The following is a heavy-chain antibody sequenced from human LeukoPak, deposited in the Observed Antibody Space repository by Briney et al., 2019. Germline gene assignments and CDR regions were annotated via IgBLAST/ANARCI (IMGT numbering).Heavy chain of an antibody. CDR3: AREDYGSGWTGWFDP. D-gene: IGHD6-19*01. Sequence: GGSLRLSCEASGFTFGYCAMNWVRQAPGQGVEWVSSISSSSGYIYYADSVKGRFTISRDNAENSLYLQMNNLRAEDTAIYFCAREDYGSGWTGWFDPWGQGTLVTVSS. V-gene: IGHV3-21*01. CDR1: GFTFGYCA. CDR2: ISSSSGYI. J-gene: IGHJ5*02.